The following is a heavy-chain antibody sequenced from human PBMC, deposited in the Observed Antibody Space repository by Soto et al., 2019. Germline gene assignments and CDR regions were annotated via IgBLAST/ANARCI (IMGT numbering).Heavy chain of an antibody. V-gene: IGHV1-69*02. CDR3: ASTIAVAGSSSRPFDY. D-gene: IGHD6-19*01. CDR1: GGTFSSYT. CDR2: IIPILGIA. Sequence: SVKVSCKASGGTFSSYTISWVRQAPGQGLEWMGRIIPILGIANYAQKFQGRVTITADKSTSTAYMELSSLRSEDTAVYYCASTIAVAGSSSRPFDYWGQGTLVTVSS. J-gene: IGHJ4*02.